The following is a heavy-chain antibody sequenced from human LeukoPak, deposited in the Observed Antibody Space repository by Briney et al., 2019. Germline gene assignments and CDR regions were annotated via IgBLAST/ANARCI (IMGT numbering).Heavy chain of an antibody. J-gene: IGHJ4*02. CDR3: ARGGVSSYYYDSSGPENDY. CDR2: INPNSGGT. D-gene: IGHD3-22*01. CDR1: GYTFTGYY. Sequence: ASVKVSCKASGYTFTGYYMHWVRQAPGQGLEWMGWINPNSGGTNYAQKFQGRVTMTRDTSISTAYMELSSLRSEDTAVYYCARGGVSSYYYDSSGPENDYWGQGTLVTVSS. V-gene: IGHV1-2*02.